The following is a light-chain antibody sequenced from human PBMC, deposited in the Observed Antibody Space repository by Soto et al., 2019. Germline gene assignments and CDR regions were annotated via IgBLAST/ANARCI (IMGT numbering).Light chain of an antibody. V-gene: IGKV3-20*01. CDR3: QHYDASQWT. CDR1: QSVNSNY. Sequence: EIVLRQSPATLSMSPGERATLSCRASQSVNSNYFTWYQQIPGQAPRLLIYGGSSRATGIPDRFSGSGSGTDFTLTISRLEPEDFAVYYCQHYDASQWTFGQGTKVDIK. J-gene: IGKJ1*01. CDR2: GGS.